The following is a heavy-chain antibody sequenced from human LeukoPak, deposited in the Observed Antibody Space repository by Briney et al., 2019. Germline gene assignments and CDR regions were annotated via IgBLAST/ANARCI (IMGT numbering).Heavy chain of an antibody. Sequence: GGSLRLSCAASGFTFGTFWMHWVRQVPGKGLEWVSSITSNSGYVAYADSVKGRFSISRDNAKNSLYLEMNSLRTEDMAVYYCVQDSYAISSSGSTFASWGQGTLVTVSS. D-gene: IGHD6-25*01. CDR1: GFTFGTFW. CDR2: ITSNSGYV. V-gene: IGHV3-9*03. J-gene: IGHJ4*02. CDR3: VQDSYAISSSGSTFAS.